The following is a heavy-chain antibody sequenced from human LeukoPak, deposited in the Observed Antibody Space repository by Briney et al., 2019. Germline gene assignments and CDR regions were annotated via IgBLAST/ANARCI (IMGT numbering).Heavy chain of an antibody. CDR1: GYTFTSYD. V-gene: IGHV1-8*03. D-gene: IGHD2-2*02. J-gene: IGHJ5*02. Sequence: ASVKVSCKASGYTFTSYDINWVRQATGQGLEWMGWMNPNSGNTGYAQKFQGRVTITRNTSISTAYMELSSLRSEDTAVYYCARRGCSSTSSYNNWFDPWGQGTLVTVFS. CDR3: ARRGCSSTSSYNNWFDP. CDR2: MNPNSGNT.